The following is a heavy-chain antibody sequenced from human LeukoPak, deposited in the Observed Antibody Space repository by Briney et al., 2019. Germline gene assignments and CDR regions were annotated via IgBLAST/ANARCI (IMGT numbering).Heavy chain of an antibody. CDR2: ISGSGGST. Sequence: GGSLRLSCAASGFTVSSNYTSWVRQAPGKGLEWVSAISGSGGSTYYADSVKGRFTISRDNSKNTLYLQMNSLRAEDTAVYYCAKDRYCSSTSCYEDYWGQGTLVTVSS. CDR1: GFTVSSNY. J-gene: IGHJ4*02. D-gene: IGHD2-2*01. V-gene: IGHV3-23*01. CDR3: AKDRYCSSTSCYEDY.